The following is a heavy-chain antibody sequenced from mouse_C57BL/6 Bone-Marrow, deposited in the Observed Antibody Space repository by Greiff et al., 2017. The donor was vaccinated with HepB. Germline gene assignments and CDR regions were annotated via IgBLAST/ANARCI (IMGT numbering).Heavy chain of an antibody. Sequence: EVQVVESGEGLVKPGGSLKLSCAASGFTFSSYAMSWVRQTPEKRLEWVAYISSGGDYIYYADTVKGRFTISRDNARNTLYLQMSSLKSEDTAMYYCTRDGGSRGYYAMDYWGQGTSVTVSS. D-gene: IGHD1-1*02. CDR2: ISSGGDYI. CDR1: GFTFSSYA. J-gene: IGHJ4*01. V-gene: IGHV5-9-1*02. CDR3: TRDGGSRGYYAMDY.